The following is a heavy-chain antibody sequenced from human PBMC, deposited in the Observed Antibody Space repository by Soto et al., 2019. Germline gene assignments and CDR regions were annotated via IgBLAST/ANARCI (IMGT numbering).Heavy chain of an antibody. CDR2: ISYDGSNK. V-gene: IGHV3-30*18. D-gene: IGHD6-19*01. Sequence: PVGSLRLSCAASGFTFSSYGMHWVRQAPGKGLEWVAVISYDGSNKYYADSVKGRFTISRDNSKNTLYLQMNSLRAEDTAVYYCAKVSSGWYGVPHYWGQGTLVTVSS. CDR3: AKVSSGWYGVPHY. J-gene: IGHJ4*02. CDR1: GFTFSSYG.